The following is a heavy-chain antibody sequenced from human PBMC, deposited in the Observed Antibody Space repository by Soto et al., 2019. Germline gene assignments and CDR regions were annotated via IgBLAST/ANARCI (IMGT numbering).Heavy chain of an antibody. D-gene: IGHD3-3*01. J-gene: IGHJ4*02. CDR1: GFTFSSYA. Sequence: QVQLVESGGGVVQPGRSLRLSCAASGFTFSSYAMHWVRQAPGKGLEWVAVISYDGSNKYYADSVKGRFTISRDNSKNTLYLQMNSLRAEDTAVYYCARVVDDFWSGYYLDYWGQGTLVTVSS. CDR2: ISYDGSNK. V-gene: IGHV3-30-3*01. CDR3: ARVVDDFWSGYYLDY.